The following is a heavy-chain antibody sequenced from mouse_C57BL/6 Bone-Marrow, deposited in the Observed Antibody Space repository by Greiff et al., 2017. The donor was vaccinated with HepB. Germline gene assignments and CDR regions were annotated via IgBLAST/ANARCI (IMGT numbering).Heavy chain of an antibody. CDR3: AMKRIFSIRYCDV. CDR1: GFTFTSYW. CDR2: IHPSDSDT. V-gene: IGHV1-74*01. D-gene: IGHD2-4*01. Sequence: VQLQQPGAELVKPGASVKLSCKASGFTFTSYWMHWVKQRPGQGLEWIGRIHPSDSDTNYNQKFKGKATLTVDKSSSTAYMQLSSLTSEDSAVYDCAMKRIFSIRYCDVWGTGTTVTVSS. J-gene: IGHJ1*03.